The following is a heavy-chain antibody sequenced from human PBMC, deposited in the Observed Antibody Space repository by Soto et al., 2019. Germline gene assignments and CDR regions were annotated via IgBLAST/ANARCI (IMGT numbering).Heavy chain of an antibody. CDR3: ARRQAATPDYYYYYYGMDV. V-gene: IGHV4-4*02. CDR2: IYHSGST. CDR1: GGSISSSNW. J-gene: IGHJ6*02. D-gene: IGHD2-2*02. Sequence: SETLSLTCAVSGGSISSSNWWSWVRQPPGKGLEWIGEIYHSGSTNYNPSLKSRVTISVDKSKNQFSLKLSSVTAADTAVYYCARRQAATPDYYYYYYGMDVWGQGTTVTV.